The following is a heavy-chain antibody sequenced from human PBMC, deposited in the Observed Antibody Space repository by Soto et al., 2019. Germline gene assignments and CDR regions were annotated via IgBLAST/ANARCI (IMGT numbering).Heavy chain of an antibody. CDR1: GFTFSSYS. CDR2: ISSSSSYI. CDR3: ARDLFEMATTYYYYGMDV. Sequence: EVQLVESGGGLVKPGGSLRLSCAASGFTFSSYSMNWVRQAPGKGLEWVSSISSSSSYIYYADSVKGRFTISRDNAKNSLYLQMNSLRAEDTAVYYCARDLFEMATTYYYYGMDVWGQGTTVTVS. D-gene: IGHD5-12*01. J-gene: IGHJ6*02. V-gene: IGHV3-21*01.